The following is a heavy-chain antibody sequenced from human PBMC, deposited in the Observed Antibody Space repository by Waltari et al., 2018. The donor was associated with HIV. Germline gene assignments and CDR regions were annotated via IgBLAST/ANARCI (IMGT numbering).Heavy chain of an antibody. CDR2: INPNSGGT. V-gene: IGHV1-2*06. D-gene: IGHD4-4*01. Sequence: QVQLVQSGAEVKKPGASVKVSCKASGNTFTGYYMHWVRQAPGQGLEWMGRINPNSGGTNYAQQFQGRVTMTRDTSISTAYMELSRLRSDDTAVYYCAREGARMTTMIYYYYGMDVWGQGTTVTVSS. J-gene: IGHJ6*02. CDR1: GNTFTGYY. CDR3: AREGARMTTMIYYYYGMDV.